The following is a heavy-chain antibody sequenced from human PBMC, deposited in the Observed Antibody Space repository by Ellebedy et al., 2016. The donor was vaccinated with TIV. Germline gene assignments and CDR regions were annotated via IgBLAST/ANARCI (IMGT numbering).Heavy chain of an antibody. Sequence: SGPTLVKPTQTLTLTCTFSGFSLSTSGVGVGWIRQPPGKALEWLALIYWDDDKRYSPSLKSRLTITKDPSKNQVILTMTDMDPVDTATYFCAHSLLSFDFWSGFSGGWFDPWGQGTLVIVSS. CDR3: AHSLLSFDFWSGFSGGWFDP. CDR2: IYWDDDK. CDR1: GFSLSTSGVG. V-gene: IGHV2-5*02. D-gene: IGHD3-3*01. J-gene: IGHJ5*02.